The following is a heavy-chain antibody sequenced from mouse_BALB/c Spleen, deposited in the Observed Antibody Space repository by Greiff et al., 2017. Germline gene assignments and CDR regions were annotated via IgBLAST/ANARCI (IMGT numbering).Heavy chain of an antibody. Sequence: QVQLQQSGAELVKPGASVKLSCKASGYTFTSYYMYWVKQRPGQGLEWIGEINPSNGGTNFNEKFKSKATLTVDKSSSTAYLQLSSLTSEDTAVYYCATYYYGSSPWFAYWGQGTLVTVSA. CDR1: GYTFTSYY. V-gene: IGHV1-53*01. CDR3: ATYYYGSSPWFAY. D-gene: IGHD1-1*01. CDR2: INPSNGGT. J-gene: IGHJ3*01.